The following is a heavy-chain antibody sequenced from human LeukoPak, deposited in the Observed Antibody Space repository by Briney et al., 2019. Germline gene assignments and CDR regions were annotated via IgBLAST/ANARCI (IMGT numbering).Heavy chain of an antibody. CDR1: GFTFSSHW. V-gene: IGHV3-23*01. CDR3: AKKAQYNGNYPLDY. D-gene: IGHD1-26*01. J-gene: IGHJ4*02. Sequence: GGSLRLSCAASGFTFSSHWMHWVRQAPGKGLEWVSGTSDRGDYTYYADSVKGRFTISRDNSKNTLYLQMNSLRAQDTALYFCAKKAQYNGNYPLDYWGQGTLVTVSS. CDR2: TSDRGDYT.